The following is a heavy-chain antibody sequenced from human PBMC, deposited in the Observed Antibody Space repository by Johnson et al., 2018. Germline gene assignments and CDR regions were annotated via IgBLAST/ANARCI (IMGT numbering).Heavy chain of an antibody. CDR2: ISYDENNK. Sequence: QVQLVQSGGGVVQPGRSLRLSCAASGFTFGTSAMHWVRQAPGKGLEWVAAISYDENNKYYSDSLRGRFTIYRDNSKNTLFLQMTGLGTADTAVYYCARGSGYYGGTGYMDVWGKGTTVTVSS. J-gene: IGHJ6*03. D-gene: IGHD5-12*01. CDR1: GFTFGTSA. CDR3: ARGSGYYGGTGYMDV. V-gene: IGHV3-30*03.